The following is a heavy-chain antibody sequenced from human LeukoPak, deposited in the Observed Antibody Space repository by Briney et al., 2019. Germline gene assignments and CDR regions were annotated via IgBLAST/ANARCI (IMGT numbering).Heavy chain of an antibody. J-gene: IGHJ4*02. V-gene: IGHV4-39*01. CDR3: ARHGLLSAAAAHFDY. CDR2: IYYSGDT. CDR1: GGSFSSSRYY. Sequence: SETLSLTCTVSGGSFSSSRYYWGWIRQPPGKGLQWIGVIYYSGDTFYSPSLKSRVTLSVDTSKNQFSLKLTSVTAADTAVYYCARHGLLSAAAAHFDYWGQGTLVTVSS. D-gene: IGHD6-25*01.